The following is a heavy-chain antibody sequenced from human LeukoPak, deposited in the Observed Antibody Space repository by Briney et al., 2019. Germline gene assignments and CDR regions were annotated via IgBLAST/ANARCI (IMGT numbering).Heavy chain of an antibody. CDR3: AREGMSGYAFLYYYYYYGMDV. CDR1: GYTFTGYY. D-gene: IGHD5-12*01. J-gene: IGHJ6*02. CDR2: INPNSGGT. V-gene: IGHV1-2*02. Sequence: GPSVRVSCKASGYTFTGYYMHWVRQAPGQGLEWMGWINPNSGGTNYAQKFQGRVTMTRDTSISTAYRELSRLRSDDTAVYYCAREGMSGYAFLYYYYYYGMDVWGQGTTVTVSS.